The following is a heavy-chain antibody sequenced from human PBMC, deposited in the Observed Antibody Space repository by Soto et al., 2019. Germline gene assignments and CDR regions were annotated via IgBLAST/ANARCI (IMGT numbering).Heavy chain of an antibody. V-gene: IGHV4-30-2*01. Sequence: QMHLQDSGSGLVKPSQTLSLTCAVSGGSLSSSAYSWSWIRQPPGKGLEWIGFIYQSGSTYYNPSLKSRVTMSLDRPKNQFSLKLSSVTAADTAVYYCARELLFYDSDGFSWDDAFDIWGQGTMVTVSS. CDR3: ARELLFYDSDGFSWDDAFDI. D-gene: IGHD3-22*01. CDR2: IYQSGST. J-gene: IGHJ3*02. CDR1: GGSLSSSAYS.